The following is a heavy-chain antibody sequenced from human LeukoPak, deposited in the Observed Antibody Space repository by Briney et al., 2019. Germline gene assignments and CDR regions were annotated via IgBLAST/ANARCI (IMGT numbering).Heavy chain of an antibody. J-gene: IGHJ5*02. V-gene: IGHV1-24*01. CDR1: GYTLTDLS. D-gene: IGHD2-21*02. CDR2: FDPEDGET. CDR3: ATVTNCGGDCYIPQNWFDP. Sequence: ASVKVSCKVSGYTLTDLSMHWVRQAPGKGLEWMGSFDPEDGETIYAQKFQDRVTMTEDTSTDTAYMELTSLRSEDTAVYYCATVTNCGGDCYIPQNWFDPWGQGTLVTVSS.